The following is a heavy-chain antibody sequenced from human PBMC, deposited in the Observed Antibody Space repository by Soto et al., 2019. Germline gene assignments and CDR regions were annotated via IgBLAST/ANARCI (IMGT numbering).Heavy chain of an antibody. Sequence: GGSLRLSCAASGFTFSSYAMSWVRQAPGKGLEWVSAISGSGGSTYYADSVKGRFTISRDNSKNTLYLQMNSLRAEDTAVYYCAKDKGCTNGVCSQLGGYWGQGTLVTVSS. CDR2: ISGSGGST. D-gene: IGHD2-8*01. CDR3: AKDKGCTNGVCSQLGGY. CDR1: GFTFSSYA. J-gene: IGHJ4*02. V-gene: IGHV3-23*01.